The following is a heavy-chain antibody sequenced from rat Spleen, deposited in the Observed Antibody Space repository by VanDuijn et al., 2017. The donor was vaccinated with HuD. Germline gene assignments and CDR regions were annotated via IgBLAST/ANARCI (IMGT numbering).Heavy chain of an antibody. CDR2: ISNGGGNT. CDR3: ARPDYSRFDY. J-gene: IGHJ2*01. Sequence: EVQLAESGGGLVQPGRSMKLSCTALGFTFSNYYMAWVRQAPTKGLEWVASISNGGGNTYYRDSVKGRFTVSRDNAKSTLYLQMDILRSEDTATYYCARPDYSRFDYWGQGVMVTVSS. V-gene: IGHV5-25*01. D-gene: IGHD1-2*01. CDR1: GFTFSNYY.